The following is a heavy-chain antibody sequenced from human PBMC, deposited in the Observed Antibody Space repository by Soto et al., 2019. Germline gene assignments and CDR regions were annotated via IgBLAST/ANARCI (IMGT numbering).Heavy chain of an antibody. CDR3: AKDGGRDYYYYYYMDV. Sequence: EVQLVESGGGLVQPGRSLRLSCAASGFMFDDYAMHWVRQAPGKGLEWVSGINWNSGTIGYADSVKGRFTISRDNAKNSLYLQINSLRAEDTALYYCAKDGGRDYYYYYYMDVWGKGTTVTVSS. D-gene: IGHD1-26*01. CDR2: INWNSGTI. J-gene: IGHJ6*03. CDR1: GFMFDDYA. V-gene: IGHV3-9*01.